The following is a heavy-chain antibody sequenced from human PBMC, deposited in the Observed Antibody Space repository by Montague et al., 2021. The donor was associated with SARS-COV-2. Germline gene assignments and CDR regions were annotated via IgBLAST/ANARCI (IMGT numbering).Heavy chain of an antibody. CDR3: ASSYIPNKYYEVY. V-gene: IGHV3-23*01. D-gene: IGHD2/OR15-2a*01. CDR1: GFTFSTYP. Sequence: SLRLSCAASGFTFSTYPMHWVRQAPGKGLEWVSSIGAGGSSTFXXXSXXGRFTVSRDNSKNTLYLQMNSLRAEDTAVYYCASSYIPNKYYEVYWGQGTLVTVSS. J-gene: IGHJ4*02. CDR2: IGAGGSST.